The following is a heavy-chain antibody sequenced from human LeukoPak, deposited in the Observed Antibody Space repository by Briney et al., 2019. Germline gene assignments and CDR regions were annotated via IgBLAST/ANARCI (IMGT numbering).Heavy chain of an antibody. V-gene: IGHV1-46*02. J-gene: IGHJ4*02. CDR2: INPSGGST. CDR3: ARSRDYGDYFDY. Sequence: ASVKVSCKASGYTFNNYYMKWVRQAPGQGLEWLGIINPSGGSTSYAQKFQGRVTMTRDTPTSTVYMELSSLRSDDTAVYYCARSRDYGDYFDYWGQGTLVTVSS. D-gene: IGHD4-17*01. CDR1: GYTFNNYY.